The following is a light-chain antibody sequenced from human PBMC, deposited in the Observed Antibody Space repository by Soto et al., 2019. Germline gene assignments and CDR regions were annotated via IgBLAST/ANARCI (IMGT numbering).Light chain of an antibody. CDR1: QSVGSR. CDR3: QQYHTWPPIT. CDR2: ETS. Sequence: EIVLTHPPCTLSVXXGEGATLSCRASQSVGSRVAWYQQKFGQPPRLLIYETSTRANGIPARFSGSGSGTDFTLSISSLQPGDVGIYSCQQYHTWPPITFGQGTRLEIK. J-gene: IGKJ5*01. V-gene: IGKV3-15*01.